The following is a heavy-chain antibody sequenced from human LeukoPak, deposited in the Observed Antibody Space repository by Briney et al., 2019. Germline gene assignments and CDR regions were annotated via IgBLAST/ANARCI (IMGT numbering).Heavy chain of an antibody. CDR2: IFYSGST. D-gene: IGHD3-16*01. Sequence: PSETLSLTCTVSGGSISTANYYWGWVRQPPGKGLEWIGNIFYSGSTYYSPPLKSRLTISLDTSRNQFSLRLNSVTAADTAVYYCARETSQKGAHYMDVWGKGTTITISS. CDR1: GGSISTANYY. CDR3: ARETSQKGAHYMDV. V-gene: IGHV4-39*07. J-gene: IGHJ6*03.